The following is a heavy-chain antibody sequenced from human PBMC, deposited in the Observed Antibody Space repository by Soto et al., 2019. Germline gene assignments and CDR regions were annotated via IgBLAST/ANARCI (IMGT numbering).Heavy chain of an antibody. D-gene: IGHD3-3*01. J-gene: IGHJ5*02. V-gene: IGHV1-3*01. Sequence: ASVKVSCKASGYTFTSYAMHWVRQAPGQRLEWMGWINAGNGNTKYSQKFQGRVTITRDTSASTAYMELSSLRSEDTAVYYCARDGDFWSGYYQETNWFDPWGQGTLVTVSS. CDR2: INAGNGNT. CDR3: ARDGDFWSGYYQETNWFDP. CDR1: GYTFTSYA.